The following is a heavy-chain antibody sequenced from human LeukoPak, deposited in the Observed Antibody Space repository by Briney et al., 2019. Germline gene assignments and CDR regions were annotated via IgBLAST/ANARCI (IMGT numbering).Heavy chain of an antibody. D-gene: IGHD6-19*01. CDR1: GFTFSSYS. Sequence: PGGSLRLSCAASGFTFSSYSMNWVRQAPGEGLEWVSSISSSSSYIYYADSVKGRFTISRDNAKNSLYLQMNSLRAEDTAVYYCARGSSSGWFGYFDYWGQGTLVTVSS. J-gene: IGHJ4*02. CDR2: ISSSSSYI. CDR3: ARGSSSGWFGYFDY. V-gene: IGHV3-21*01.